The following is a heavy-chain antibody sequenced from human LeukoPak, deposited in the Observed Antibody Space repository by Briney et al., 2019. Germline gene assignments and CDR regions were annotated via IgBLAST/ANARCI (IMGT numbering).Heavy chain of an antibody. CDR1: AFTVSSNY. Sequence: GGSLRLSCAASAFTVSSNYMSWVRQAPGKGLEWVSVIYSGGNTYYADSVRGRFTISRDNSKNTLYLQMNSLRAEDTAVYYCARDRALSSGREYYFDYWGQGALVTVSS. J-gene: IGHJ4*02. D-gene: IGHD3-22*01. CDR2: IYSGGNT. CDR3: ARDRALSSGREYYFDY. V-gene: IGHV3-53*01.